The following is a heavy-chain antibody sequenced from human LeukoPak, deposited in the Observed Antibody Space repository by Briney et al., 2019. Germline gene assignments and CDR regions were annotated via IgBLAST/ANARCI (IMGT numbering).Heavy chain of an antibody. V-gene: IGHV3-21*01. CDR3: ARDLARCSSTSCYTNYYYGMDV. J-gene: IGHJ6*02. CDR2: ISSSSSYI. CDR1: GFTFSSYS. Sequence: GGSLRLSCAASGFTFSSYSMNWVRQAPGKGLEWVSSISSSSSYIYYADSVKGRFTISRDNAKNSLYLQMNSLRAEDTAVYYCARDLARCSSTSCYTNYYYGMDVRGQGTTVTVSS. D-gene: IGHD2-2*02.